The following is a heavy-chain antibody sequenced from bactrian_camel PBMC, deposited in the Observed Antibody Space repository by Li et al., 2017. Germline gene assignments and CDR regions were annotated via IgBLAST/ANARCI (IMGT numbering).Heavy chain of an antibody. Sequence: DVQLVESGGGLVQPGGSLRLSCAASGFTFSTYAITWVRQAPGKGLEWVSQISRGGGSTYYADSVKGRFTISRDNAKNTVYLQLNSLKTEDMAMYYCAKESYGLGVDWGQGTQVTVSS. D-gene: IGHD5*01. CDR2: ISRGGGST. V-gene: IGHV3S40*01. CDR1: GFTFSTYA. J-gene: IGHJ4*01. CDR3: AKESYGLGVD.